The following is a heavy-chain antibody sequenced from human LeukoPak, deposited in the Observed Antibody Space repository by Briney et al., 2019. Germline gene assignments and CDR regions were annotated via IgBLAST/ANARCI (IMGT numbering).Heavy chain of an antibody. CDR1: GGSISSYY. D-gene: IGHD5-18*01. J-gene: IGHJ3*02. Sequence: SETLSLTCTVSGGSISSYYWSWIRQPPGKGLEWIGYIYYSGSTNYNPSLKSRVTISVDTSKNQFSLKLSSVTAADTAAYYCARQYSYGYTDAFDIWGQGTMVTVSS. CDR3: ARQYSYGYTDAFDI. CDR2: IYYSGST. V-gene: IGHV4-59*01.